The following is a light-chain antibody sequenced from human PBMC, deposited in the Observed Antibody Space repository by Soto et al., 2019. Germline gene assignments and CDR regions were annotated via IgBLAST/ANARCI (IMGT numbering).Light chain of an antibody. CDR2: SSN. J-gene: IGLJ1*01. V-gene: IGLV1-44*01. CDR3: AAWDDSLNGHI. Sequence: QSVLTQPHSASGTPGHRVTISCSGSSSNIGSNSVHWFQQVPGTAPKPLIYSSNRRPSGVPERFSGSKSGTSASLAISGLQSEDEADYYCAAWDDSLNGHIFGTGTKSPS. CDR1: SSNIGSNS.